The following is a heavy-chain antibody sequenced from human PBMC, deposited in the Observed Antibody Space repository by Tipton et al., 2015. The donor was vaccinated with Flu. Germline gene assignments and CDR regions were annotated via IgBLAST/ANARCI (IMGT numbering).Heavy chain of an antibody. D-gene: IGHD3-16*01. V-gene: IGHV3-74*01. CDR1: GFSFSNYW. CDR3: ARDGGGMAV. J-gene: IGHJ6*02. CDR2: IDSGGSDT. Sequence: SLRLSCATSGFSFSNYWMNWVRQAPGKGLVWVSHIDSGGSDTNYADSVKGRLTISRDNAKNTLFLQMNSLRAEDTGVYFCARDGGGMAVWGQGATVTVSS.